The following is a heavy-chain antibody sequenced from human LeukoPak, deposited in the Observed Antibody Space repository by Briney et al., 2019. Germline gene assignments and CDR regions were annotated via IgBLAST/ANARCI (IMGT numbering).Heavy chain of an antibody. D-gene: IGHD4-11*01. V-gene: IGHV3-7*01. Sequence: GGSLRLSCAASGFTFSSYEMNWFRQAPGKGLEWVASIKQDGGEKFYMDSEKGRFTISKDNAKNSLYLQMNSLRVEDTAVYYCAREDHSNYNYWGQGTLVTVSS. CDR2: IKQDGGEK. J-gene: IGHJ4*02. CDR1: GFTFSSYE. CDR3: AREDHSNYNY.